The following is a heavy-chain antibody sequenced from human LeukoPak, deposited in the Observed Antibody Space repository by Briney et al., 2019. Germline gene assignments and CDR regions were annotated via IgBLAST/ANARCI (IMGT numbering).Heavy chain of an antibody. V-gene: IGHV4-31*03. D-gene: IGHD2-2*01. CDR2: IYYSGST. J-gene: IGHJ5*02. CDR1: GGSLSSGGYY. CDR3: AREVIVVVPAATNWFDP. Sequence: PSETLSLTCIVSGGSLSSGGYYWRWLRHHPGTGLEWLGYIYYSGSTYYNPSLKSRVTISVDTSKNQFSLKLSSVTAADTAVYYCAREVIVVVPAATNWFDPWGQGTLVTVSS.